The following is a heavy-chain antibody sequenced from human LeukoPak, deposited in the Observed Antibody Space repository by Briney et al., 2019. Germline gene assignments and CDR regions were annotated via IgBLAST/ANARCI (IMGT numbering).Heavy chain of an antibody. CDR2: IYPGDSDT. V-gene: IGHV5-51*01. CDR1: GYSFTSYW. Sequence: GESLKISCKGSGYSFTSYWIGWVRQMPGKGLEWMGIIYPGDSDTRYSPSFQGQVTISADKSISTAYLQWSSLKASDTAMYYCARHEREGYYYDSSGYGLPDYWGQGTLVTVSS. J-gene: IGHJ4*02. D-gene: IGHD3-22*01. CDR3: ARHEREGYYYDSSGYGLPDY.